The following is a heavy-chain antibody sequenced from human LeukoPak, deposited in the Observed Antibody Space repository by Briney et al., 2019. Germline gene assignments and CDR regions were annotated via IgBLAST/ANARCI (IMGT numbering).Heavy chain of an antibody. CDR1: GYSFTSYW. D-gene: IGHD5-12*01. J-gene: IGHJ3*02. CDR2: IDPSDSYT. V-gene: IGHV5-10-1*01. CDR3: ARGDVAWLRGFDAFDI. Sequence: GESLRISCKGSGYSFTSYWISWVRQMPWKGLEWMGRIDPSDSYTNYSPSFQGHVTISADKSISTAYLQWSSLKASDTAMYYCARGDVAWLRGFDAFDIWGQGTMVTVSS.